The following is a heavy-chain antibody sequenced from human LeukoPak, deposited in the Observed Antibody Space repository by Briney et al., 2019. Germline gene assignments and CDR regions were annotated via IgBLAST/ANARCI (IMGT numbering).Heavy chain of an antibody. CDR3: ASARITMVRGVIRRYYFDY. CDR2: INHSGST. Sequence: SETLSLTCAVSGGSFSGYYWSWIHQPPGKGLEWIGEINHSGSTNYNPSLKSRVTISVDTSKNQFSLKLSSVTAADTAVYYCASARITMVRGVIRRYYFDYWGQGTLVSVSS. D-gene: IGHD3-10*01. V-gene: IGHV4-34*01. CDR1: GGSFSGYY. J-gene: IGHJ4*02.